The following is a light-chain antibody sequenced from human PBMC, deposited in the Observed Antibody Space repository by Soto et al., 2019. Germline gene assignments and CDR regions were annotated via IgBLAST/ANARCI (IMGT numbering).Light chain of an antibody. CDR2: DAS. J-gene: IGKJ2*01. Sequence: EILLAQSPATLSLSPGERATLSCKPSQDVSIFLAWYQQKPGQAPRLIIHDASNRATGVPARFSGSGSWRDFTLTITSLEPEDFAVYYCQQRSTWLYTFGQGTKLEV. V-gene: IGKV3-11*02. CDR3: QQRSTWLYT. CDR1: QDVSIF.